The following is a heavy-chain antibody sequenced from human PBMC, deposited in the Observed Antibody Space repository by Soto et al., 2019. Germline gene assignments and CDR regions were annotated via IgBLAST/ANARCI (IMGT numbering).Heavy chain of an antibody. Sequence: EVQLVESGGGLIQPGGSLRLSCAVSGFTVSNNYMSWVRQAPGKGLEGVSVIYSGGYTAYGDSVKGRFTISRDNSKNTHYPQKNRPGAGDPAVYYGAAQRGGGGYWGQGTLVTVSS. CDR2: IYSGGYT. CDR3: AAQRGGGGY. D-gene: IGHD6-25*01. V-gene: IGHV3-53*01. J-gene: IGHJ4*02. CDR1: GFTVSNNY.